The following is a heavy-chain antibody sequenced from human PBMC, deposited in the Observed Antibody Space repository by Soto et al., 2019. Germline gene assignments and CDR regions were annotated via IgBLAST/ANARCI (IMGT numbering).Heavy chain of an antibody. Sequence: PGGSLRLSCAASGFTFSSNAMRWVRQAPGKGLEWVSAISGSGGSTYYADSVKGRFTISRDNSKNTLYLQMNSLRAEDTAVYYCAKDRESEYSSSSSDYYYGMDVWGQGTTVTVSS. CDR1: GFTFSSNA. V-gene: IGHV3-23*01. D-gene: IGHD6-6*01. CDR2: ISGSGGST. J-gene: IGHJ6*02. CDR3: AKDRESEYSSSSSDYYYGMDV.